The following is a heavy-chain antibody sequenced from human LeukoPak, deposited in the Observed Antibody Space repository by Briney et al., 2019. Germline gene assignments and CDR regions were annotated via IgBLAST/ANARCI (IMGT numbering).Heavy chain of an antibody. Sequence: PGGPLRLSCVVSGVTFNNTYLSWGRQAPGKGLEWVSLIYPSGTIYYAHSVKGRFTISRDNSKNSLFLQMNSLGAEDTATYYCARTFVSGDGYKVGYFDYWGQGTLVTVSS. J-gene: IGHJ4*02. D-gene: IGHD5-24*01. CDR2: IYPSGTI. V-gene: IGHV3-53*01. CDR3: ARTFVSGDGYKVGYFDY. CDR1: GVTFNNTY.